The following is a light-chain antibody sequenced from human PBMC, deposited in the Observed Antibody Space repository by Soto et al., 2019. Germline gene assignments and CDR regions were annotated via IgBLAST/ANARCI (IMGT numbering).Light chain of an antibody. CDR2: EVR. V-gene: IGLV2-14*01. J-gene: IGLJ2*01. CDR3: SSYTSKSSLI. CDR1: MRDVGAYNL. Sequence: QSALTQPATVSGSPGQSITISCAGTMRDVGAYNLVSWYQQHPGRAPQLIIYEVRNRPSGISFRFSGSKSGNTASLTISGLQAEDEADYYCSSYTSKSSLIFGGGTKLTVL.